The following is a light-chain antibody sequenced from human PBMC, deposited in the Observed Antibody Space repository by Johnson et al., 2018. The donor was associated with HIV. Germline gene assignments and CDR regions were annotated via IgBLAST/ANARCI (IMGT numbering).Light chain of an antibody. CDR1: SSNIGNNY. J-gene: IGLJ1*01. V-gene: IGLV1-51*01. CDR2: DNN. Sequence: QSVLTQPPSVSAAPGQKVTISCSGSSSNIGNNYVSWYQQLPGTAPKLLIYDNNTRPSGIPDRFSGSKSATSATLAITGIQTGDEADYYCGTWDSSLILYVFGTGTKVTVL. CDR3: GTWDSSLILYV.